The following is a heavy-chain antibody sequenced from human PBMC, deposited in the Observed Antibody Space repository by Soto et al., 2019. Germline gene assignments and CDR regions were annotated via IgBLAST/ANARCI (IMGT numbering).Heavy chain of an antibody. J-gene: IGHJ4*02. CDR1: GGSVSNKTYY. D-gene: IGHD3-9*01. V-gene: IGHV4-61*01. CDR3: ARTTAVPNTLRSRYFFDF. Sequence: SETLSLTCSVSGGSVSNKTYYWIWIRQPPGKRLEWIGYVYYSGTTNYNPSLKSRVTISIDMSKNQFSLRLSSVTAADTALYYCARTTAVPNTLRSRYFFDFWGQGTLVTVSS. CDR2: VYYSGTT.